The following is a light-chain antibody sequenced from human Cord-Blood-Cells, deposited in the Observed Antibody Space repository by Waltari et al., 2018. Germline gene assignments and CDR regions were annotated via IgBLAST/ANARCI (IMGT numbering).Light chain of an antibody. CDR3: SSYTSSSTVV. CDR1: SSDAGGEND. CDR2: DVS. Sequence: QPALTQPASGSGSPGQRSTTPCTGTSSDAGGENDVSWYQQHPGKAPKLMISDVSNRPSGVSNRFSGSQSGNTASLTISGLHAEDEADYYCSSYTSSSTVVFGGGTKLTVL. V-gene: IGLV2-14*01. J-gene: IGLJ2*01.